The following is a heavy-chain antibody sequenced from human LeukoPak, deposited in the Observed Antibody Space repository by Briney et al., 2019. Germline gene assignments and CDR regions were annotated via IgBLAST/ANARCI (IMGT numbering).Heavy chain of an antibody. D-gene: IGHD1-26*01. Sequence: PGGSLRLSCAASGFTFSSYAMNWVRQAPGKGLEWVSIISGSGDTIYYADSVKGRFTISRDNSKNTLYLQMNSLRAEDTAVYYCAMLVGASVDYYYYYGMDVWGQGTTVTVSS. V-gene: IGHV3-23*01. CDR3: AMLVGASVDYYYYYGMDV. J-gene: IGHJ6*02. CDR1: GFTFSSYA. CDR2: ISGSGDTI.